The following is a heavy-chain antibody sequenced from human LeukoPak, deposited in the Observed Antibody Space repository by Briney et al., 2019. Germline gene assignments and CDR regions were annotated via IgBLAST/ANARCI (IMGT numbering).Heavy chain of an antibody. CDR1: GFTFSSYA. CDR2: ISGGGGST. D-gene: IGHD6-19*01. Sequence: GGSLRLSCAASGFTFSSYAMSWVRQAPGKGLEWVSAISGGGGSTYYADFVKGRFTISRDKSLSTVYLQMYSLRAEDTAVYYCAKDVVNSGPRGYFDYWGQGTLVTVSS. CDR3: AKDVVNSGPRGYFDY. V-gene: IGHV3-23*01. J-gene: IGHJ4*02.